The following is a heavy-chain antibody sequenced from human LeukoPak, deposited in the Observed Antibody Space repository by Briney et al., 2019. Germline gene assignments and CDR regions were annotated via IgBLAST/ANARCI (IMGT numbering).Heavy chain of an antibody. V-gene: IGHV3-7*04. CDR3: ARGDSGSYYDYFDY. D-gene: IGHD1-26*01. Sequence: GGSLRLSCAASGFTFSSYWMSWVRQAPGKGLEWVANIKQDGSEKYYVDSVKGRFTISRDNAKNSLYLQMNSLRAEDTAVYYCARGDSGSYYDYFDYWGQGTLVTVSS. J-gene: IGHJ4*02. CDR1: GFTFSSYW. CDR2: IKQDGSEK.